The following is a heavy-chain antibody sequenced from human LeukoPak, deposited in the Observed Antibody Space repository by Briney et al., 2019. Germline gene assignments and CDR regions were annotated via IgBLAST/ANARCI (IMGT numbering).Heavy chain of an antibody. D-gene: IGHD1-1*01. CDR2: FYYSGST. Sequence: PSETLSLTCTVVSGGSISSSSYYWGWIRQPPGKGLEWIGSFYYSGSTYYNPSLKSRVAISADTSKNQFSLKLSSVTAADTAVYYCARLWRAAIDYGGQGILVIVSS. CDR3: ARLWRAAIDY. V-gene: IGHV4-39*01. CDR1: GGSISSSSYY. J-gene: IGHJ4*02.